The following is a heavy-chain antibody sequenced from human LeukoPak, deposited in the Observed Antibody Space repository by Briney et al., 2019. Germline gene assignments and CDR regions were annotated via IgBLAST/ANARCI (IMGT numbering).Heavy chain of an antibody. Sequence: PGGSLRLSCAASGFTFSSYGMHWVRQAPGKGLEWVAVIWYDGSNKYYADSVKGRFTISRDNSKNTLYLQMNSLRAEDTAVYYCARDFSGSYFRPEGMDYWGQGTLVTVSS. D-gene: IGHD1-26*01. CDR3: ARDFSGSYFRPEGMDY. CDR2: IWYDGSNK. CDR1: GFTFSSYG. V-gene: IGHV3-33*01. J-gene: IGHJ4*02.